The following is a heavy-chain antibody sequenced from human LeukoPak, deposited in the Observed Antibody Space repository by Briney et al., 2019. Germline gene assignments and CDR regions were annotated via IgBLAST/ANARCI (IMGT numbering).Heavy chain of an antibody. CDR3: GASRQYVGAFDV. D-gene: IGHD3-16*01. CDR2: ISSRSTTI. Sequence: GGSLRLSRAASGFTFSSYEFYWVPQAPGKGLEWISYISSRSTTIQYADSVRGRFSISRDDARQSVYLQMNSLRAEDTAIYYCGASRQYVGAFDVWGEGTLVTVSS. J-gene: IGHJ3*01. CDR1: GFTFSSYE. V-gene: IGHV3-48*03.